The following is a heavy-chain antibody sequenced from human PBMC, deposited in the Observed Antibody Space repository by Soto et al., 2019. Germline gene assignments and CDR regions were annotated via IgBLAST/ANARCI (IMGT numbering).Heavy chain of an antibody. CDR1: GFTFGDYA. D-gene: IGHD3-16*02. V-gene: IGHV3-49*03. CDR2: IRSKAYGGTT. J-gene: IGHJ4*02. CDR3: TRVSSLANHGGVIASL. Sequence: GGSLRLSCTASGFTFGDYAMSWFRQAPGKGLEWVGFIRSKAYGGTTEYAASVKGRFTISRDDSKSIAYLQMNSLKTEDTAVYYCTRVSSLANHGGVIASLWGQGTLVTVSS.